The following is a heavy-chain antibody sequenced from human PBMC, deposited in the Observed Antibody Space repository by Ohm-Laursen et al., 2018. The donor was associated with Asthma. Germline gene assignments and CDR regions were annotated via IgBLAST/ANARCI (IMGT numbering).Heavy chain of an antibody. CDR3: AREYYDSSGYYPNDAFDI. CDR2: ISSSSSTI. Sequence: SLRLSCTASGFTFSSYSMNWVRQAPGKGLEWVSYISSSSSTIYYADSVKGRFTISRDNAKNSLYLQMNSLRDEDTAVYYCAREYYDSSGYYPNDAFDIWGQGTMVTVSS. D-gene: IGHD3-22*01. J-gene: IGHJ3*02. CDR1: GFTFSSYS. V-gene: IGHV3-48*02.